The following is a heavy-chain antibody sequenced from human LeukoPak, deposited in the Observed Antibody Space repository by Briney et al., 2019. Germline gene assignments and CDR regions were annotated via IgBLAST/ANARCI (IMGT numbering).Heavy chain of an antibody. Sequence: GGSLRLSCAASGFTFSSYSMNWVRQAPGKGLEWVSFISTSSSYIHYADSVKGRFTISRDNAKNSLYLQMNSLRAEDTAVYYCARDRYYVWGSYRPPDYWGQGTLVTVSS. CDR3: ARDRYYVWGSYRPPDY. CDR2: ISTSSSYI. V-gene: IGHV3-21*01. CDR1: GFTFSSYS. J-gene: IGHJ4*02. D-gene: IGHD3-16*02.